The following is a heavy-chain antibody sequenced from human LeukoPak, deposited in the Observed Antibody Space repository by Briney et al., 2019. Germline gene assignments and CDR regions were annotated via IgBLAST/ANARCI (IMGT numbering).Heavy chain of an antibody. Sequence: SETLSLTCTVSGGSISSYYWSWIRQPPGEGLEWIGYIYYSGSTNCNPSVKSRVAMSVDTSKKQFSLKLSSLTAADTAVYYCARGGTAVIAPYAFDIWGQGPMVTVSS. D-gene: IGHD4-23*01. CDR1: GGSISSYY. CDR2: IYYSGST. J-gene: IGHJ3*02. V-gene: IGHV4-59*01. CDR3: ARGGTAVIAPYAFDI.